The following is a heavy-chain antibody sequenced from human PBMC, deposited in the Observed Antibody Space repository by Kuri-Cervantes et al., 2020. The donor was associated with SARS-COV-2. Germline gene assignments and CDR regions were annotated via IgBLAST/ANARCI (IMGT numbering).Heavy chain of an antibody. D-gene: IGHD1-26*01. Sequence: GGSLRLSCAASGFTFSSYGIHWVRQAPGKGLEWVALISYDGINKYYADSVEGRFTISRDSSKNTVYLQINSLRPEDTAVYYCAGFPEWELLPFDIWGQGTVVTVSS. CDR2: ISYDGINK. CDR1: GFTFSSYG. CDR3: AGFPEWELLPFDI. V-gene: IGHV3-30*03. J-gene: IGHJ3*02.